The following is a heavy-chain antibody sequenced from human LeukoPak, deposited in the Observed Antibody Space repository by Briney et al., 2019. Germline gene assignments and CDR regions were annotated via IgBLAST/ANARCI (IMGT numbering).Heavy chain of an antibody. CDR2: IFNSGST. CDR3: ARGRFTYGYGY. CDR1: GGSISSYY. V-gene: IGHV4-59*01. D-gene: IGHD5-18*01. Sequence: SDTLSLTCTVSGGSISSYYWNWLRQPPGEGLEWIGYIFNSGSTYYNPSLKSRVTISVDTSKNQFSLMLGSVTAADTAIYYCARGRFTYGYGYWGQGTLVTVFS. J-gene: IGHJ4*02.